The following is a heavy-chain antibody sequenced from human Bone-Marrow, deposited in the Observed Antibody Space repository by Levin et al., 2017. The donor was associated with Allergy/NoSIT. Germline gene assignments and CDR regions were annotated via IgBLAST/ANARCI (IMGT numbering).Heavy chain of an antibody. D-gene: IGHD2-15*01. CDR2: ISYDGSNK. V-gene: IGHV3-30-3*01. Sequence: PGGSLRLSCAASGFTFSSYTMHWVRQAPGKGLEWVAVISYDGSNKYYADSVKGRFTISRDNSKNTLYLQMNSLRAEDKAVYYCARGDLGYCSGGSCYSGRWFDYWGQGTLVTVSS. CDR1: GFTFSSYT. J-gene: IGHJ4*02. CDR3: ARGDLGYCSGGSCYSGRWFDY.